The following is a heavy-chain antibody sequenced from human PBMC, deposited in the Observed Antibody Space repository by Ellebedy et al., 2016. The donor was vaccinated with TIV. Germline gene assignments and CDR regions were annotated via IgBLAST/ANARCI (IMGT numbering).Heavy chain of an antibody. CDR1: GFTFSNYC. D-gene: IGHD3-16*01. J-gene: IGHJ4*02. Sequence: GESLKISCAASGFTFSNYCMSWVRQAPGKGLEWVAIIKQGGSDIPYADSVKGRFPISRDNAKSSLYLQMNSLRAEDTAVYYRAREAISYATSGYYFDYWGQGTLVTVSS. CDR2: IKQGGSDI. V-gene: IGHV3-7*01. CDR3: AREAISYATSGYYFDY.